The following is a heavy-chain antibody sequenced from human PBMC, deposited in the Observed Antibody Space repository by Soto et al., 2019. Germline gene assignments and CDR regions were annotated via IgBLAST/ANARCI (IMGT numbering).Heavy chain of an antibody. CDR2: VDPNGGGS. CDR1: GYSFTDYK. J-gene: IGHJ4*02. V-gene: IGHV1-2*04. Sequence: ASVKVCCKTSGYSFTDYKLHWVRQAPGQGLEWMGWVDPNGGGSNSAQKFQGSVTMTWDTSITTAYLDLTRLTTNDTATYFCATWVDYGDFEGFDFWGQGTLVTVSS. CDR3: ATWVDYGDFEGFDF. D-gene: IGHD4-17*01.